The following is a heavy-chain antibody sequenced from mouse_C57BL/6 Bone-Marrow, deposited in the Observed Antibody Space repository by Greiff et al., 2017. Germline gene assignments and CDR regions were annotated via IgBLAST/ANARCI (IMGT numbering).Heavy chain of an antibody. D-gene: IGHD2-4*01. J-gene: IGHJ4*01. CDR3: AKTDDDRGHYAMDY. V-gene: IGHV1-81*01. Sequence: HVKLQESGAELARPGASVKLSCKASGYTFTSYGIRWVKQRTGLGLEWIGEIYPRSGNTYYNEKFKGKATLTADKSSSTAYMELRSLTSEDSAVYYCAKTDDDRGHYAMDYWGQGTSVTVSS. CDR1: GYTFTSYG. CDR2: IYPRSGNT.